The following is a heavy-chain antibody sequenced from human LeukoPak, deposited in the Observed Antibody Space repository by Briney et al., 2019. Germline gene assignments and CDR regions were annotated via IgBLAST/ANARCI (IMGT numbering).Heavy chain of an antibody. D-gene: IGHD5-18*01. J-gene: IGHJ4*02. Sequence: SETLSLTCTVSGGSISSSSYSWGWIRQPPGKGLKWIGSIYYSGSTYYNPSLKSRVTISVDTSKNQFSLKLSSVTAADTAVYYCARRDYGYFFDYWGQGTLVTVSS. CDR3: ARRDYGYFFDY. CDR1: GGSISSSSYS. V-gene: IGHV4-39*01. CDR2: IYYSGST.